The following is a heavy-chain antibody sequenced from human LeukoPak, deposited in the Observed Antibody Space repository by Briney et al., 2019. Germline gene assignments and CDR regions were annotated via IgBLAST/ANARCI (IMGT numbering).Heavy chain of an antibody. CDR1: GFTFSSVG. J-gene: IGHJ4*02. CDR2: IRYNGNNK. CDR3: AKDQGDGQYFDY. D-gene: IGHD3-16*01. Sequence: GGSLRLSCAASGFTFSSVGMHWVRQAPGKGLEWVAFIRYNGNNKYYADSVKGRFTISRDNSKNTLYLQMNSLRAEDTAVHYCAKDQGDGQYFDYWGQGTLVTVSS. V-gene: IGHV3-30*02.